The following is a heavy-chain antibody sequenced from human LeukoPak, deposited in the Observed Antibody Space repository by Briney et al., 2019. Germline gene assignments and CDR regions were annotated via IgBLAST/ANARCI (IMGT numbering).Heavy chain of an antibody. V-gene: IGHV4-39*01. CDR2: LYYSGST. CDR3: ASHQLRYFDWLLDYYFDY. D-gene: IGHD3-9*01. J-gene: IGHJ4*02. CDR1: GGSISSSSYF. Sequence: PSETLSLTCTVSGGSISSSSYFWGWIRQPPGKGLEWIGSLYYSGSTYYNPSLKTRVTISVDTSKNQFSLKLSSVTAADTAVYYCASHQLRYFDWLLDYYFDYWGQGTLVTVSS.